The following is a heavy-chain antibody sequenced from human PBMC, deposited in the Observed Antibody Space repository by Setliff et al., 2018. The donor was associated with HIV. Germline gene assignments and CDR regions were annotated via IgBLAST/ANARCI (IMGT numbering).Heavy chain of an antibody. D-gene: IGHD1-1*01. Sequence: PGGSLRLSCTASGFTFGDYAVSWVRQAPGKGLEWVGFIRGKAYGGTTEYAASVKGRFTISRDDSKSIAYLQMNSLKTVDTAVYYCSRWDGTQLDYWGQGTLVTVSS. V-gene: IGHV3-49*04. CDR3: SRWDGTQLDY. CDR1: GFTFGDYA. J-gene: IGHJ4*02. CDR2: IRGKAYGGTT.